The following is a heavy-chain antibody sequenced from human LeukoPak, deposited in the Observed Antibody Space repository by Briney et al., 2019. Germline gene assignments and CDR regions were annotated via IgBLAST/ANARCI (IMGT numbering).Heavy chain of an antibody. D-gene: IGHD1-26*01. CDR2: INPNSGGT. V-gene: IGHV1-2*02. Sequence: ASVKVSCKDSGYTFTDHYMHWVRQAPGQGLEWVGWINPNSGGTNYAQKFQGRVTMTRDTSINTAYMEVSRLRSDDTAVYYCESICGTSLEYWGQATLVTVSS. CDR1: GYTFTDHY. J-gene: IGHJ4*02. CDR3: ESICGTSLEY.